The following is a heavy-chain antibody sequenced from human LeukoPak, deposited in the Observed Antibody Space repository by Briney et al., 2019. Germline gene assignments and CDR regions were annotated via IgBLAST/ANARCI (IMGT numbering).Heavy chain of an antibody. J-gene: IGHJ3*02. V-gene: IGHV4-39*01. CDR1: GGSISSSSYY. CDR3: ARPITIFGVVRDAFDI. D-gene: IGHD3-3*01. Sequence: SETLSLTCTVSGGSISSSSYYWGWIRQPPGKGLEWIGSIYYSGSTYYNPSLKSRVTISVDTSKNQFSLKLSSVTAADTAVYYCARPITIFGVVRDAFDIWGQGTMVTVSS. CDR2: IYYSGST.